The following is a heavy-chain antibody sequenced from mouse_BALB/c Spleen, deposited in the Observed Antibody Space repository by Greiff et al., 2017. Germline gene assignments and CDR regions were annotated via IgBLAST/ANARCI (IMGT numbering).Heavy chain of an antibody. CDR3: TRWGLREDFDY. CDR1: GYTFTSYW. Sequence: LQQPGSELVRPGASVKLSCKASGYTFTSYWMHWVKQRPGQGLEWIGNIYPGSGSTNYDEKFKSKATLTVDTSSSTAYMQLSSLTSEDSAVYYCTRWGLREDFDYWGQGTTLTVSS. D-gene: IGHD3-1*01. V-gene: IGHV1S22*01. CDR2: IYPGSGST. J-gene: IGHJ2*01.